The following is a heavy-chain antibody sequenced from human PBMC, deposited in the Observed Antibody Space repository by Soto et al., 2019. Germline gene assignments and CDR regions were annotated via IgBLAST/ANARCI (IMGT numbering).Heavy chain of an antibody. CDR3: AREMVAGTYYYYYYGMDV. J-gene: IGHJ6*02. CDR2: IIPIFGTA. V-gene: IGHV1-69*13. D-gene: IGHD6-19*01. Sequence: SVKVSCKASGGTFSSYAISWVRQAPGQGLEWMGGIIPIFGTANYAQKFQGRVTITADESTSTAYMELSSLRSEDTAVYYCAREMVAGTYYYYYYGMDVWGQGTTDTVSS. CDR1: GGTFSSYA.